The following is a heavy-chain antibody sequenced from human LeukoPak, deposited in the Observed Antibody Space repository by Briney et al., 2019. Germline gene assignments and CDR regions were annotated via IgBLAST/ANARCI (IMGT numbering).Heavy chain of an antibody. V-gene: IGHV3-48*03. CDR1: GFTFSTYE. J-gene: IGHJ4*02. Sequence: GGSLRLSCAASGFTFSTYEMNWVCQAPGKGLEWVSYTSSGGSTIHYADSLKGRFTISRDNAKNSLYLQMNSLRAEDTAVYYCARVFWSGSVDHWGQGTLVTVSS. D-gene: IGHD3-3*01. CDR3: ARVFWSGSVDH. CDR2: TSSGGSTI.